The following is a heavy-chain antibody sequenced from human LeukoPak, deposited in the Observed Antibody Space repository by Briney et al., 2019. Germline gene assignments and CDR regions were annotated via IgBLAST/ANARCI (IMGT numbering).Heavy chain of an antibody. J-gene: IGHJ4*02. D-gene: IGHD3-22*01. Sequence: GESLKISCLGSGYLFAAYWIAWVRQMPGKGPGRMGMIYPVDSETRYSPSFQGQVTISAHKSINTAYLQWSSLRASDSAMYYCARHSYKYDNNGHYGRWWGQGTLVSVSS. CDR3: ARHSYKYDNNGHYGRW. V-gene: IGHV5-51*01. CDR2: IYPVDSET. CDR1: GYLFAAYW.